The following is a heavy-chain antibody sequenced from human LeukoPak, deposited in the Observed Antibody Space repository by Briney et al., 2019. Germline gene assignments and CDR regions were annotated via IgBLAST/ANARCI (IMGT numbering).Heavy chain of an antibody. CDR1: GGSISSGDYY. J-gene: IGHJ4*02. Sequence: SETLSLTCTVSGGSISSGDYYWSWIRQPPGKGLEWIGYIYYSGSTYYNPSLKSRLTISIDTSKSQFSLKLSSVTAADTAVYYCARAWGSGSYYTNFDYWGQGTLVTVSS. CDR3: ARAWGSGSYYTNFDY. D-gene: IGHD1-26*01. CDR2: IYYSGST. V-gene: IGHV4-30-4*02.